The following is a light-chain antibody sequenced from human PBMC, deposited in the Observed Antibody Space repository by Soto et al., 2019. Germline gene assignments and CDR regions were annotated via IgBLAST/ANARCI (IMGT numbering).Light chain of an antibody. CDR1: SSDVGGYNY. J-gene: IGLJ1*01. CDR3: CSYAGSPRDV. V-gene: IGLV2-11*01. Sequence: QSALTQPRSVSGSPGQSVTISCTGTSSDVGGYNYVSWYQQHPGKAPKVMIYDVSERPSGVPDRFSGSKSGNTASLTISGLQAAEEVDYYCCSYAGSPRDVFGTGTKVTVL. CDR2: DVS.